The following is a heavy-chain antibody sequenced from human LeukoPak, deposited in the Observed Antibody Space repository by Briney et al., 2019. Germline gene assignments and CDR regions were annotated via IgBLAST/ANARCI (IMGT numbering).Heavy chain of an antibody. CDR2: ISSSSSDI. CDR3: ARTRGNAFDI. D-gene: IGHD3-10*01. J-gene: IGHJ3*02. V-gene: IGHV3-21*01. Sequence: GGSLRLSCAASGFTFSSYSMNWVRQTPGKGLEWVSSISSSSSDIYYADSVRGRFTISRDNAKNTLYLRMRTLRAEDTAVYYCARTRGNAFDIWGLGTLVTVSS. CDR1: GFTFSSYS.